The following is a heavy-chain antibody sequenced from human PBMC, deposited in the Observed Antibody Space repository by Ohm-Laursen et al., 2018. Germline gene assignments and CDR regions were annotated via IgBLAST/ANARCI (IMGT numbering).Heavy chain of an antibody. CDR1: GYTFTSYG. CDR3: ARDVLGYRSGGSCYGDWFDP. J-gene: IGHJ5*02. CDR2: ISAYNGNT. V-gene: IGHV1-18*03. Sequence: GASVKVSCKASGYTFTSYGISWVRQAPGQGLEWMGWISAYNGNTNYAQKLQGRVTMTTDTSTSTAYMELRSLRSDDMAVYYCARDVLGYRSGGSCYGDWFDPWGQGTLVTVSS. D-gene: IGHD2-15*01.